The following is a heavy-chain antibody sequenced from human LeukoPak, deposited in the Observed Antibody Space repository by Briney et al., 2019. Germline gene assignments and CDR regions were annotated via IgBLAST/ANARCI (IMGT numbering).Heavy chain of an antibody. V-gene: IGHV3-43*02. J-gene: IGHJ5*02. CDR2: ISGDGGST. D-gene: IGHD3-3*01. CDR1: GFTFDDYA. Sequence: GGPLRLSCAASGFTFDDYAMHWVRQAPGKGLEGVSLISGDGGSTYYADSVKGRLTISRDNSKNSLYLQMNSLRAEDTALYYCASTIFGGFDPWGQGTLVTVSS. CDR3: ASTIFGGFDP.